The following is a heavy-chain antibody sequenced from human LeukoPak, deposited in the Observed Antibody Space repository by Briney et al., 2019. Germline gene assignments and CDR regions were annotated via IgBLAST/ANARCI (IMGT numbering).Heavy chain of an antibody. Sequence: GGSLRLSCAASGFTFYAYAMHWVRQAPGKGLEWVAVISYDGSNKYYADSVRGRFTISRDNSKNTLYLQMNSLRAEDTAVYYCAKSFGVVVYYYYGMDVWGQGTTVTVSS. V-gene: IGHV3-30*18. CDR1: GFTFYAYA. CDR3: AKSFGVVVYYYYGMDV. D-gene: IGHD3-3*01. J-gene: IGHJ6*02. CDR2: ISYDGSNK.